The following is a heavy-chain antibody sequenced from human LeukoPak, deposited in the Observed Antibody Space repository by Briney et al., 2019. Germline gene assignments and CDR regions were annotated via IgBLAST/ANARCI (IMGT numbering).Heavy chain of an antibody. CDR1: EGTFSSYA. D-gene: IGHD6-19*01. CDR3: ARDIAVYGGDYYYGMDV. Sequence: GSSVKVSCKASEGTFSSYAISWVRQAPGQGLEWMGRIIPILGIANYAQKFQGRVTITADKSTSTAYMELSSLRSEDTAVYYCARDIAVYGGDYYYGMDVWGQGTTVTVSS. CDR2: IIPILGIA. V-gene: IGHV1-69*04. J-gene: IGHJ6*02.